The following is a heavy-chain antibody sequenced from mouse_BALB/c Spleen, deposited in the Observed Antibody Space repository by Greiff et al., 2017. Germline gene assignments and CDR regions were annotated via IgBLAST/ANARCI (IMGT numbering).Heavy chain of an antibody. V-gene: IGHV5-9-4*01. CDR3: AREEGYYFDY. CDR2: ISSGGSYT. J-gene: IGHJ4*01. CDR1: GFTFSSYA. Sequence: EVQLVESGGGLVKPGGSLKLSCAASGFTFSSYAMSWVRQSPEKRLEWVAEISSGGSYTYYPDTVTGRFTISRDNAKNTLYLEMSSLRSEDTAMYYCAREEGYYFDYWGQGTSVTVSS. D-gene: IGHD1-1*01.